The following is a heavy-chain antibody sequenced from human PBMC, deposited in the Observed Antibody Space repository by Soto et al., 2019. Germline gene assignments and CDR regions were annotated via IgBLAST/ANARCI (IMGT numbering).Heavy chain of an antibody. D-gene: IGHD6-6*01. Sequence: PGGSLRLSCAASGFTFSYYWMHWVRQAPGKGLVWVSHINSDGSRTSYADSVTGRFTISRDNARNSVFLHLNSLRAEDTAVYYCARDNDGAQFASSYNDLWGQGTLVTVSS. CDR2: INSDGSRT. V-gene: IGHV3-74*01. CDR3: ARDNDGAQFASSYNDL. CDR1: GFTFSYYW. J-gene: IGHJ5*02.